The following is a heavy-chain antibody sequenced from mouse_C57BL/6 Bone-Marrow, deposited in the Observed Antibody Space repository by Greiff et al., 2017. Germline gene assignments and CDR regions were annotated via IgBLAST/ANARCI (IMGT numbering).Heavy chain of an antibody. Sequence: QVQLKESGAELMKPGASVKLSCKATGYTFTGYWIEWVKQRPGHGLEWIGEILPGSGSTNYNEKFKGKATFTADTSSNTAYMQLSSLTTEASAIYYCARSGHYYGSSYWYFDVWGTGTTVTVSS. V-gene: IGHV1-9*01. J-gene: IGHJ1*03. D-gene: IGHD1-1*01. CDR1: GYTFTGYW. CDR2: ILPGSGST. CDR3: ARSGHYYGSSYWYFDV.